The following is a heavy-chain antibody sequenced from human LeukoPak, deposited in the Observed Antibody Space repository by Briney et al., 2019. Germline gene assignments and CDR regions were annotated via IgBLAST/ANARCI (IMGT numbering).Heavy chain of an antibody. CDR2: IYYSGRT. CDR3: ARAGGDYQYYYYYYYMDV. D-gene: IGHD4-17*01. J-gene: IGHJ6*03. Sequence: GDXXXXXXXQPPGXGLEWIGYIYYSGRTYYNPSLKSRVTISVDTSKNQFSLKLSSVTAADTAVYYCARAGGDYQYYYYYYYMDVWGKGTTVTVSS. CDR1: GDXX. V-gene: IGHV4-30-4*01.